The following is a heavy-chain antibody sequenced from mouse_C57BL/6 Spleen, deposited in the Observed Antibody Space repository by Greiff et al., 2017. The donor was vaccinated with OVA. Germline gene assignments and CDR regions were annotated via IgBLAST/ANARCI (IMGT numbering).Heavy chain of an antibody. J-gene: IGHJ2*01. CDR2: ISDGGSYT. CDR1: GFTFSSYA. CDR3: ARVRDYYGSSYVPYYFDY. D-gene: IGHD1-1*01. V-gene: IGHV5-4*01. Sequence: EVQLVESGGGLVKPGGSLKLSCAASGFTFSSYAMSWVRQTPEKRLEWVATISDGGSYTYYPDNVKGRFTISRDNAKNNLYLQMSHLKSEDTAMYYCARVRDYYGSSYVPYYFDYWGQGTTLTVSS.